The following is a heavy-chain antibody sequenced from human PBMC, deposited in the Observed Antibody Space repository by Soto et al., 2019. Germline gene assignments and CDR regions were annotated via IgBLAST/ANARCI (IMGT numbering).Heavy chain of an antibody. CDR3: ARGVICSGGSCYSGPRPDYYYYGMDV. CDR1: GYTLTELS. D-gene: IGHD2-15*01. V-gene: IGHV1-24*01. J-gene: IGHJ6*02. CDR2: FDPEDGET. Sequence: ASVKVSCKVSGYTLTELSMHWVRQAPGKGLEWMGGFDPEDGETIYAQKFQGRVTMTRDTSTGTAYMELSRPRSDDTAVYYCARGVICSGGSCYSGPRPDYYYYGMDVWGQGTTVTVSS.